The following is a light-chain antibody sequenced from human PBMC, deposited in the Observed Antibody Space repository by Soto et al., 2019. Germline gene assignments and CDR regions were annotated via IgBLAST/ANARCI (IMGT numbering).Light chain of an antibody. V-gene: IGLV2-14*01. CDR1: SSDVGSYDH. Sequence: QSVLTQPASVSGSTVQSITISCSGTSSDVGSYDHVAWYQQFPGKTPKLMIYEVSNRPPGVSSRFSGSKSGNTASLTISGLQAEDEADYYCISYTGSSTSYVFGSGTNDTV. CDR2: EVS. CDR3: ISYTGSSTSYV. J-gene: IGLJ1*01.